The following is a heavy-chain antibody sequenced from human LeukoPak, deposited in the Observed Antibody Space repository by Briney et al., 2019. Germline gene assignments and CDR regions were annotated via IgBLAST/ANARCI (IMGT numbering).Heavy chain of an antibody. CDR3: ARVSGSGSYSFDY. CDR2: ISYDGSNK. Sequence: GGSLRLSCAASGFTFSSYAMHWVRQAPGKGLEWVAVISYDGSNKYYADSVKGRFTISRDNSKNTLYLQMNSLRAEDTAVYYCARVSGSGSYSFDYWGQGTLVTVSS. J-gene: IGHJ4*02. CDR1: GFTFSSYA. D-gene: IGHD1-26*01. V-gene: IGHV3-30-3*01.